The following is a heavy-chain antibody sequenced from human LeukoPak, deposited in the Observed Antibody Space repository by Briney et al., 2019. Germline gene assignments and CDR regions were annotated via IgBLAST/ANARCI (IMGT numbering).Heavy chain of an antibody. CDR1: GFTFNDYY. V-gene: IGHV3-11*01. CDR2: INIGGTNT. CDR3: ATDGAGFDT. J-gene: IGHJ5*02. Sequence: PGGSLRLSCAASGFTFNDYYMSWIRQAPRKGLEWLSYINIGGTNTHYADSVKGRFTISRDNAKKSLYLEMNNLRAEVTAVYYCATDGAGFDTWGQGVLVTVSS.